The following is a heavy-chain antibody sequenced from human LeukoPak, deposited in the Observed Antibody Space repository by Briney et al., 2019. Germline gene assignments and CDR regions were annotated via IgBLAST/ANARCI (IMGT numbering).Heavy chain of an antibody. Sequence: PGGSLRLSCVGSEFIFSNYWMSWVRQAPGKGLEWVANIKQDGSETYSVDSMKGRFTISRDNAKNSLYLQMNSLRAEDTAIYYCARGSGNTGFAYWGQGTLVTVSS. D-gene: IGHD5-12*01. CDR2: IKQDGSET. V-gene: IGHV3-7*01. CDR1: EFIFSNYW. J-gene: IGHJ4*02. CDR3: ARGSGNTGFAY.